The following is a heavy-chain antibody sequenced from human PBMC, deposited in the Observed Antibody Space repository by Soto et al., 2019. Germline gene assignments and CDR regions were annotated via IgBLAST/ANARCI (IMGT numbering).Heavy chain of an antibody. CDR2: LNDAGGST. D-gene: IGHD3-10*01. CDR1: GFTFSDYA. Sequence: EVQLLESGGGLVQPGGSLRLSCLASGFTFSDYAMTWVRHVPGRGLEWVSSLNDAGGSTYYADSVRGRFTISRDNSQNTLFLQMNRLTVEDTAIYYCAAPRDEYGSGISWFTYCMDVWGQGTTVTVSS. V-gene: IGHV3-23*01. CDR3: AAPRDEYGSGISWFTYCMDV. J-gene: IGHJ6*02.